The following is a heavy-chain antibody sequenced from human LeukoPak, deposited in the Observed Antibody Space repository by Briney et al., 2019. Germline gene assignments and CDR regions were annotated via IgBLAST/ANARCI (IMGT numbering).Heavy chain of an antibody. V-gene: IGHV1-2*02. J-gene: IGHJ3*02. D-gene: IGHD3-22*01. CDR3: AMYYYDSSGPYVGAFDI. CDR1: GYTFTSYY. Sequence: GASVKVSCTASGYTFTSYYMHWVRQAHGQGLEWMGWINPNSGGTNSAQKFQGRVTMTRDTSISTAYMELSSLRSEDTAMYYCAMYYYDSSGPYVGAFDIWGQGTMVTVSS. CDR2: INPNSGGT.